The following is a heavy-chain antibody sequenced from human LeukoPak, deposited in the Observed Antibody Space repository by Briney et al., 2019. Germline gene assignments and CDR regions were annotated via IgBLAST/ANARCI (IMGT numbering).Heavy chain of an antibody. Sequence: GGSLRLSCAASGFTFSSYAMTWVRQAPGKGLEWVSSIRGSGDSTYYADSVKGRFTLSRDNSKNTLYLQMNSLRAEDKAVYYCAKGAGTSKIGSFGYWGQGTLVTVSS. CDR2: IRGSGDST. CDR1: GFTFSSYA. J-gene: IGHJ4*02. D-gene: IGHD1-7*01. V-gene: IGHV3-23*01. CDR3: AKGAGTSKIGSFGY.